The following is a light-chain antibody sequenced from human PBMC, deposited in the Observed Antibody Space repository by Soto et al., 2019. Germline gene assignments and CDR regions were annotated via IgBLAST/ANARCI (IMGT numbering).Light chain of an antibody. CDR2: AAS. Sequence: AIQMTQSPSSLSASVGDRVTVTCRASQGIGNGLGWYQQKPGKAPELLIYAASTLHSGVPSRFSGSGSGTDFTLTISSLQPEDFATYYFLQNYNYPLTFGGGTKVEIK. CDR3: LQNYNYPLT. V-gene: IGKV1-6*01. CDR1: QGIGNG. J-gene: IGKJ4*01.